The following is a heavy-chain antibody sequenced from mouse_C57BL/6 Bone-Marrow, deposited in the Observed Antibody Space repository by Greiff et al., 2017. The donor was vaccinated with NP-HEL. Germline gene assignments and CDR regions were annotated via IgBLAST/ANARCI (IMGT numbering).Heavy chain of an antibody. D-gene: IGHD3-2*01. Sequence: QVQLQQSGAELARPGASVKMSCKASGYTFTSYTMHWVKQRPGQGLEWIGYINPSSGYTKYNQKFKDKATLTVDKSSSTAYMQLSSLTSEDSAVYYCARSRQLWFAYWGQGTLVTVSA. CDR3: ARSRQLWFAY. J-gene: IGHJ3*01. CDR2: INPSSGYT. V-gene: IGHV1-4*01. CDR1: GYTFTSYT.